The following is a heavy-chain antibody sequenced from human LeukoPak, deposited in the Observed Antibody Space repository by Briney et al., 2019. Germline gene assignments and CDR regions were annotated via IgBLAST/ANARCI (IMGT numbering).Heavy chain of an antibody. V-gene: IGHV3-21*01. CDR1: GFTFSTYN. Sequence: PGGSLRLSCAASGFTFSTYNMNWVRQAPGKGLEWVSSISSSSSYIYYADSVKGRFTISRDNAKNSLYLQMNSLRAEDTAVYYCASRVGKGLLLRGDNWFDPWGQGTLVTVSS. CDR2: ISSSSSYI. J-gene: IGHJ5*02. CDR3: ASRVGKGLLLRGDNWFDP. D-gene: IGHD3-22*01.